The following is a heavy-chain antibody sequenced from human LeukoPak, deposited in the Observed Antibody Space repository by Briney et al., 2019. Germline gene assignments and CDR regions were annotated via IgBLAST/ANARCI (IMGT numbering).Heavy chain of an antibody. D-gene: IGHD1-26*01. CDR3: AKDVGKWESLHFFDY. J-gene: IGHJ4*02. V-gene: IGHV3-23*01. Sequence: GGSLRLSCAASELNFENHWMHWVRQVPGKGLEWISGISGSGASTYYADSVTGRFTISRDNSRNTLYLQMNSLRGDDTAVYYCAKDVGKWESLHFFDYWGQGTLVTVSS. CDR2: ISGSGAST. CDR1: ELNFENHW.